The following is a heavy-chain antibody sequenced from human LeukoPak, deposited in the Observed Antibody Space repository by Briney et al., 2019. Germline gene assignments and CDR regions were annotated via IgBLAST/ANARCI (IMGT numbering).Heavy chain of an antibody. CDR3: ARVDTVMAYYFDL. Sequence: GGSLRLSCAASGFTVSTNCMTWVRQAPGKGLEWVSTIYSGGTIYYADSVMGRFTISRHNSRNTLYLQMNSLRAEDTAAYYCARVDTVMAYYFDLWGQGTLVTVSS. J-gene: IGHJ4*02. D-gene: IGHD5-18*01. CDR1: GFTVSTNC. V-gene: IGHV3-53*04. CDR2: IYSGGTI.